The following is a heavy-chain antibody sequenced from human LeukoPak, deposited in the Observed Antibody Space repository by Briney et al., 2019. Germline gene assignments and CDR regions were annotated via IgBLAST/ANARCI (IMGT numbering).Heavy chain of an antibody. CDR2: ISGSGGST. J-gene: IGHJ6*02. CDR1: GFTFSSYA. D-gene: IGHD1-1*01. CDR3: ASSSRYLDYGMDV. Sequence: GGSLRLSCAASGFTFSSYAMSWVRQAPGKGLEWVSAISGSGGSTYYADSVKGRFTISRDNSKNTLYLQMNSLRAEDTAVYDCASSSRYLDYGMDVWGQGTTVTVSS. V-gene: IGHV3-23*01.